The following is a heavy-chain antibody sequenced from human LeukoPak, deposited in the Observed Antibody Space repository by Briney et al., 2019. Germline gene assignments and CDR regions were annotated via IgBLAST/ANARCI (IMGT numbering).Heavy chain of an antibody. CDR3: AREEFVVVPAPANWFDP. V-gene: IGHV1-2*02. CDR1: GYTFTGYY. CDR2: INPNSGGT. D-gene: IGHD2-2*01. Sequence: GASVKVSCKASGYTFTGYYMHWVRQAPGQGLEWVGWINPNSGGTNYAQKFQGRVTMTRDTSISTAYMELSRLRSDDTAVYYCAREEFVVVPAPANWFDPWGQGTLVTVSS. J-gene: IGHJ5*02.